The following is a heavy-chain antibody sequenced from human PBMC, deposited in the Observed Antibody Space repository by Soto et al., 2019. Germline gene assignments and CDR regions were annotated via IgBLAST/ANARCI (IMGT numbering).Heavy chain of an antibody. V-gene: IGHV1-69*01. CDR3: ARVPSMVRGVIDNWFDP. Sequence: QVPLVQSGAEVKKPGSSVTVSCKASGGTFSSYAIHWVRQAPGQGLAWMGGIIPMYGPAKYAQRLQGRVTITAYESTTTGYMELTSLTSQDTVVYYCARVPSMVRGVIDNWFDPWGHGTLVTVSS. J-gene: IGHJ5*02. D-gene: IGHD3-10*01. CDR1: GGTFSSYA. CDR2: IIPMYGPA.